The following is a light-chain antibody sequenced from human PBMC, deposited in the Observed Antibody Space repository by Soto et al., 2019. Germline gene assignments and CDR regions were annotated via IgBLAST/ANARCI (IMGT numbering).Light chain of an antibody. Sequence: QSALTQPPSVSGSPGQSVTISCTGTSTDFVGYNRVSWYQQPPGTAPKLMIYEVSKRPSGVPDRFSGSKSGNTASLTISGLQAADEADYYCSSYAGSSTFVVFGGGTKVTVL. CDR1: STDFVGYNR. CDR3: SSYAGSSTFVV. J-gene: IGLJ2*01. V-gene: IGLV2-18*02. CDR2: EVS.